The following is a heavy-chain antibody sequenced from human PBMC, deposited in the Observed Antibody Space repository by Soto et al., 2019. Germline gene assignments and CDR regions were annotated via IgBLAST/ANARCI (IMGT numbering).Heavy chain of an antibody. CDR2: IIPIFGTA. Sequence: QVQLVQSGAEVKKPGSSVKVSCKASGGTFSSYAISWVRQAPGQGLEWMGGIIPIFGTANYAQKVQGRVTITADESTSTAYMELSSLRSEDTAVYYCARNMGSQSSYYYYGMDVWDQGTTVTVSS. CDR1: GGTFSSYA. CDR3: ARNMGSQSSYYYYGMDV. V-gene: IGHV1-69*01. D-gene: IGHD3-10*01. J-gene: IGHJ6*02.